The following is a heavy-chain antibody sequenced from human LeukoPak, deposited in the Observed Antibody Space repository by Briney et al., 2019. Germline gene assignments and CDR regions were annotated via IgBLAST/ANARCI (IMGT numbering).Heavy chain of an antibody. Sequence: SETLSLTCTVSGGSISSYYWSWIRQPAGKGLEWIGYIYYSGSTNYNPSLKSRVTISVDTSKNQFSLKLSSVTAADTAVYYCARTAGYCSGGSCSAVPAYYFDYWGQGTLVTVSS. V-gene: IGHV4-59*12. D-gene: IGHD2-15*01. CDR3: ARTAGYCSGGSCSAVPAYYFDY. CDR1: GGSISSYY. CDR2: IYYSGST. J-gene: IGHJ4*02.